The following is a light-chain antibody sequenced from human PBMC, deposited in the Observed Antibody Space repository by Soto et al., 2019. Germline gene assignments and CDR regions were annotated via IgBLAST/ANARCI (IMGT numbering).Light chain of an antibody. CDR1: QSVSSSY. J-gene: IGKJ2*01. CDR3: QQYGSSQTYT. V-gene: IGKV3-20*01. CDR2: GAS. Sequence: EIVLTQSPGTLSLSPGERATLSCRASQSVSSSYLVWYQQKPGQAPRLLIYGASSRATGIPDRFSGSGSGTDFTLTISRLEPEDFAVYYCQQYGSSQTYTFGQGTKLEIK.